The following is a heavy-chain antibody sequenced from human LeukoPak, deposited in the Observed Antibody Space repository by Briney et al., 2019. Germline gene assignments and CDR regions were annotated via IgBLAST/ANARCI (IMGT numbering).Heavy chain of an antibody. CDR1: GLTFSSQV. J-gene: IGHJ4*02. CDR3: AKGKMDHGALEFDY. Sequence: GGSLRLSCAASGLTFSSQVMSWVRQTPGKGLEWISTISGSGDSTYYADSVKGRFTISRDNSKNTLYLQMNSLRAEDTAVYYCAKGKMDHGALEFDYWGQGTLVTVSS. V-gene: IGHV3-23*01. D-gene: IGHD3-3*01. CDR2: ISGSGDST.